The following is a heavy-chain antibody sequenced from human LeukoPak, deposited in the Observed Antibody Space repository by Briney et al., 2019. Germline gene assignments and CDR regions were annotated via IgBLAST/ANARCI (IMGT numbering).Heavy chain of an antibody. V-gene: IGHV5-51*01. CDR1: GYSFTNYW. CDR3: ARRDLGIAVAATDY. CDR2: IYPGDSGT. D-gene: IGHD6-19*01. Sequence: GESLKISCKGSGYSFTNYWVAWVRQMPGKGLEWMGIIYPGDSGTRYSPSFQGQVTISADKSISTAYLQWSSLKASDTAMYYCARRDLGIAVAATDYWGQGTLVTVSS. J-gene: IGHJ4*02.